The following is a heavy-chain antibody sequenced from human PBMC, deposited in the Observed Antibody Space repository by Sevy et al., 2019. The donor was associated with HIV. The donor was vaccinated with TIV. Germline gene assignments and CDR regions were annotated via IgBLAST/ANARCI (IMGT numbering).Heavy chain of an antibody. V-gene: IGHV3-7*03. CDR1: GFTFSSYW. CDR2: IKQDGSEK. D-gene: IGHD6-19*01. Sequence: GGSLRLSCAASGFTFSSYWMSWVRQAPGKGLEWVANIKQDGSEKYYVDSVKGRFTISRDNARNSLYLQMNSLRAEDTAVYYCAGVSGDYSSGWYGLDHFDYWGQGTLVTVSS. CDR3: AGVSGDYSSGWYGLDHFDY. J-gene: IGHJ4*02.